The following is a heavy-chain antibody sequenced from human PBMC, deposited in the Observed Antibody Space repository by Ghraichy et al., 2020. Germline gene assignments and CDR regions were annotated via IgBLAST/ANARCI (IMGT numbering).Heavy chain of an antibody. Sequence: GGSLRLSCEASGFIFNLYAMSWVRQAPGQGLEWVSSVRDNGGSTYYADSVKGRFTISRDNSKNTLHLQTNSLRADDTAMYYCARSLPDYVGVYYFESWGQGTLVTVSS. D-gene: IGHD4-17*01. J-gene: IGHJ4*02. CDR2: VRDNGGST. V-gene: IGHV3-23*01. CDR1: GFIFNLYA. CDR3: ARSLPDYVGVYYFES.